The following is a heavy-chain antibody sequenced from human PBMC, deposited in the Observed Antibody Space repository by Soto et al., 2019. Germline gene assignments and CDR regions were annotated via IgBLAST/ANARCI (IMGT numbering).Heavy chain of an antibody. CDR3: ARGPLVYDVWSGQYGMDV. V-gene: IGHV1-2*04. Sequence: GASVKVSCKASGYTFTGYYMHWGRQAPGQRLEWMGWINPNSGGTNYAQKFQGWVTMTRDTSISTAYMALSMLRYDDTAVYYCARGPLVYDVWSGQYGMDVWGQGTMVTVSS. CDR2: INPNSGGT. CDR1: GYTFTGYY. D-gene: IGHD3-3*01. J-gene: IGHJ6*02.